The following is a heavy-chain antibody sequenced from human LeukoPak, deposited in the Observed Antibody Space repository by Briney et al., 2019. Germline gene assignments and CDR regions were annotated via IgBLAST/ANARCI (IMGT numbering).Heavy chain of an antibody. CDR2: ISSSGSGGNT. J-gene: IGHJ4*02. V-gene: IGHV3-23*01. D-gene: IGHD6-19*01. CDR1: GVTLSNYA. CDR3: AKDRRYSSGWSEFEY. Sequence: GGSLRLSCVASGVTLSNYAMSWARQAPGKGLEWVSGISSSGSGGNTYYADSVKGRFTISRDNAKNTLYLQMNSLRVEDTAVYYCAKDRRYSSGWSEFEYWGQGTLVTVSS.